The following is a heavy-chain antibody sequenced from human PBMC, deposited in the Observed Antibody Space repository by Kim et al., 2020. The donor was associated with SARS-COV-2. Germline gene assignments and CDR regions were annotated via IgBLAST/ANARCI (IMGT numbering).Heavy chain of an antibody. J-gene: IGHJ3*02. CDR3: ARSPDYYDSSGYYYPGAFDI. D-gene: IGHD3-22*01. CDR2: ISSSSSYI. V-gene: IGHV3-21*01. Sequence: GGSLRLSCAASGFTFSSYSMNWVRQAPGKGLEWVSSISSSSSYIYYADSVKGRFTISRDNAKNSLYLQMNSLRAEDTAVYYCARSPDYYDSSGYYYPGAFDIWGQGTMVTVSS. CDR1: GFTFSSYS.